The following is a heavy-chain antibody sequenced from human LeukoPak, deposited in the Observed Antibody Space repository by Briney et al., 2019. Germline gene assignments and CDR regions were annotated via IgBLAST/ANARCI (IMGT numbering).Heavy chain of an antibody. D-gene: IGHD2-21*02. J-gene: IGHJ4*02. V-gene: IGHV3-30*18. CDR2: ISYDGSNK. Sequence: GGSLRLSCAASGFTFSSYGMHWVRQAPGKGLEWVAVISYDGSNKYYADSVKGRFTISRDNSKNTLYLQMNSLRAEDTAVYYCAKDYVFAEDYCGGDCYPGGIDYWGQGTLVTVSS. CDR3: AKDYVFAEDYCGGDCYPGGIDY. CDR1: GFTFSSYG.